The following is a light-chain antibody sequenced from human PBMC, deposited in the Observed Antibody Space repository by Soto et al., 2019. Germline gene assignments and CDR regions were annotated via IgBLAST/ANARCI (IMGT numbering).Light chain of an antibody. V-gene: IGKV1-6*01. Sequence: AIQMTQSPSSLSASVGDRVTITCRASQDIRSELGWYQQKPGKAPNLLIYAASTLQSGVPSRFSGSGSGTDFTLTICSLQPEDFATYYCLHDYNYPRTFGQGTKVEIK. CDR1: QDIRSE. J-gene: IGKJ1*01. CDR3: LHDYNYPRT. CDR2: AAS.